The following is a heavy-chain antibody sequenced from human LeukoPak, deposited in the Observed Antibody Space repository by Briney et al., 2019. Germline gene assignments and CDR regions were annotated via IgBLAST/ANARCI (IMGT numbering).Heavy chain of an antibody. CDR1: GYSFSNYW. V-gene: IGHV5-51*01. D-gene: IGHD2/OR15-2a*01. CDR3: ARGAPFDY. J-gene: IGHJ4*02. Sequence: GESLKISCKGSGYSFSNYWIGWVRQMPGKGLEWMGIIYPGDSDIRYSPSFQGQVTISADTSISTAYLQWSSLKTSDSAIYYCARGAPFDYWGQRTLVTVSS. CDR2: IYPGDSDI.